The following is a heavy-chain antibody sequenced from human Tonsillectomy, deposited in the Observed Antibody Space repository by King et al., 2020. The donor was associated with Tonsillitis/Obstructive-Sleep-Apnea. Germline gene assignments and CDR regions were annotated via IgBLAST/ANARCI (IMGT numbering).Heavy chain of an antibody. J-gene: IGHJ6*03. CDR1: GGSFSGYY. Sequence: VQLQQWGAGLLKPSETLSLTCAVYGGSFSGYYWSWIRQPPGKGLEWIGEINHSGSTNYNPSLKSRVTISVDTSKNQFSLKLSSLTAADTAVYYLARGRPLIAAAVAYYYYMDVWGKGTTVTVSS. D-gene: IGHD6-13*01. CDR2: INHSGST. V-gene: IGHV4-34*01. CDR3: ARGRPLIAAAVAYYYYMDV.